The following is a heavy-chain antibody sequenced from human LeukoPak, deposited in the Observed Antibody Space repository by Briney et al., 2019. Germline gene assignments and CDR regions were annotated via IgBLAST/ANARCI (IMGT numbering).Heavy chain of an antibody. CDR3: AGALHYNYYETRYFAY. V-gene: IGHV3-53*01. CDR2: IYSDGNA. D-gene: IGHD3-22*01. CDR1: GFTVRTNY. J-gene: IGHJ4*02. Sequence: GGSLRLSCSASGFTVRTNYMFWVRQAPGKGLEWVSVIYSDGNAYYADSVKGRFTISRDSPANTLYLHMNSLRAGDTAIYFCAGALHYNYYETRYFAYWDQGTPVTVSS.